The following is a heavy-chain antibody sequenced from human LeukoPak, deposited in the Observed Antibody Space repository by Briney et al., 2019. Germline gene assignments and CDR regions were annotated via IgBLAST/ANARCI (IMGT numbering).Heavy chain of an antibody. CDR3: ARVGGAYAIDY. CDR1: GGSISSGSYY. D-gene: IGHD3-16*01. Sequence: PSQTLSLTCTVSGGSISSGSYYWGWIRQPPGKGLEWIGSIYHSGSTYYNPSLKSRVTISVDTSKNQFSLKLSSVTAADTAVYYCARVGGAYAIDYWGQGTLVTVSS. V-gene: IGHV4-39*07. CDR2: IYHSGST. J-gene: IGHJ4*02.